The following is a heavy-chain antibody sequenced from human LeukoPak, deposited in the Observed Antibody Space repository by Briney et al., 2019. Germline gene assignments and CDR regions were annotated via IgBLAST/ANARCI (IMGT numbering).Heavy chain of an antibody. CDR1: GFTFSSYA. Sequence: GGSLRLSCTASGFTFSSYAMSWVRQAPGKGLEWVSAISGRDGSTNYADSVKGRFTISRDNSRNTLYLQMNSLRAEDTAVYYCAKKGTLPGIAATGTLLSYFDYWGQGTLVTVSS. CDR3: AKKGTLPGIAATGTLLSYFDY. V-gene: IGHV3-23*01. CDR2: ISGRDGST. D-gene: IGHD6-13*01. J-gene: IGHJ4*02.